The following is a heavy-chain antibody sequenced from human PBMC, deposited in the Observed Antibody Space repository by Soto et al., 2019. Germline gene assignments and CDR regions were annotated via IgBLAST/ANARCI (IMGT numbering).Heavy chain of an antibody. J-gene: IGHJ3*02. V-gene: IGHV1-18*01. CDR2: ISAYNGNT. CDR1: GYTFTSYG. D-gene: IGHD3-22*01. Sequence: ASVQVSCKSSGYTFTSYGIIWVRQAPGQGLEWMGWISAYNGNTNYAQKLQGRVTMTTDTSTSTAYMELRSLRSDDTAVYCCARVDTMIVVVISDWAFDIWGQGTMVTVSS. CDR3: ARVDTMIVVVISDWAFDI.